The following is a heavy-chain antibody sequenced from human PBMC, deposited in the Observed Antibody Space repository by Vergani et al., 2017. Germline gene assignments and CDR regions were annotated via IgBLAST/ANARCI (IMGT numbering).Heavy chain of an antibody. CDR3: ARGKGYSSSFNWFDP. D-gene: IGHD6-13*01. J-gene: IGHJ5*02. Sequence: QVQLQQWGAGLLKPSETLSLTCTVSGGSISSHYWSWIRQPPGKGLEWIGEINHSGSTNYNPSLKSRVTISVDTSKNQFSLKLSSVTAADTAVYYCARGKGYSSSFNWFDPWGQGTLVTVSS. CDR1: GGSISSHY. V-gene: IGHV4-34*01. CDR2: INHSGST.